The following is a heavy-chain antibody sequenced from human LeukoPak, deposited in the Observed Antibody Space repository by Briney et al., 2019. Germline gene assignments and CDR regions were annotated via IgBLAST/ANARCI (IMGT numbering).Heavy chain of an antibody. CDR1: GGSISSNDYY. J-gene: IGHJ3*02. CDR2: IYYSGST. CDR3: ARGYDSSGYYYVLDAFDI. D-gene: IGHD3-22*01. Sequence: SETLSLTCTVSGGSISSNDYYWGWIRQPPGKGLEWIGTIYYSGSTYYNPSLKSRVTISVDTSKNQFSLKLSSVTAADTAVYYCARGYDSSGYYYVLDAFDIWGQGTMVTVSS. V-gene: IGHV4-39*07.